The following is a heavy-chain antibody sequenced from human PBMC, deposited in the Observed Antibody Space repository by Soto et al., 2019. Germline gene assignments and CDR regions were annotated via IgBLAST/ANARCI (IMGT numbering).Heavy chain of an antibody. CDR2: IYSGGYT. D-gene: IGHD4-17*01. J-gene: IGHJ6*03. V-gene: IGHV3-66*01. CDR3: ARVTTETRGYLYYYMDV. Sequence: EVQLVESGGALVQPGGSLRLSCAASGFTVYSNYMSWVRQAPGKGLEWVSLIYSGGYTNYADSVKGRFTISRDSSKDTLYLQMTNLRAEDTAVYFCARVTTETRGYLYYYMDVWGKGTTVTFSS. CDR1: GFTVYSNY.